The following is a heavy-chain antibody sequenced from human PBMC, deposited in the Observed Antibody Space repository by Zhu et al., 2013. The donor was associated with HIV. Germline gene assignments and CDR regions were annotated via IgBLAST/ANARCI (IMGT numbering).Heavy chain of an antibody. CDR3: ARDTTGWSYYLDY. Sequence: QVQLVQSGAEVKKPGSSVKVSCKASGGTFSSYAISWVRQAPGQGLEWMGGIIPIFTTTDYAQKFQDRVTITADKSTSTAYMELRSLRSDDTAVYYCARDTTGWSYYLDYWGQGTLVTVSS. D-gene: IGHD1-26*01. J-gene: IGHJ4*02. V-gene: IGHV1-69*06. CDR1: GGTFSSYA. CDR2: IIPIFTTT.